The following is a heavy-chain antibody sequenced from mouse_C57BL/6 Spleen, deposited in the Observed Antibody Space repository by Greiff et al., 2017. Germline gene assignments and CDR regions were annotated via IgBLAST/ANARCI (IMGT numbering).Heavy chain of an antibody. CDR1: GYTFTSYG. CDR3: ARDYGGSPSSTGGFDV. CDR2: IYPRSGNT. Sequence: QVQLQQSGAELARPGASVKLSCKASGYTFTSYGISWVKQRTGQGLEWIGEIYPRSGNTYYNEKFKGKATLTADTSSSTAYMELRSLTSEDSAVYFCARDYGGSPSSTGGFDVWGTGTTVTVSS. V-gene: IGHV1-81*01. D-gene: IGHD1-1*01. J-gene: IGHJ1*03.